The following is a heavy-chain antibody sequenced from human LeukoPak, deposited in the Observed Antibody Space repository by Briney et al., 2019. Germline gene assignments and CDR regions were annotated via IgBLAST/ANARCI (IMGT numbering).Heavy chain of an antibody. CDR2: IYYSGST. CDR3: ARAGYSSGSAGAFDV. D-gene: IGHD6-19*01. Sequence: SETLSLTCTVSGVSIGNYYWSWIRQPPGKGLEWLGYIYYSGSTNYNPSLKSGVTISVDTSKHQFSLTLYSVTDAETAVYYCARAGYSSGSAGAFDVWGQGKVVTVSS. J-gene: IGHJ3*01. CDR1: GVSIGNYY. V-gene: IGHV4-59*01.